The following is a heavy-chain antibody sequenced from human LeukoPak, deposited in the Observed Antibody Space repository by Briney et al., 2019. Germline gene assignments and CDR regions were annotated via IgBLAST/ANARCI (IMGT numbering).Heavy chain of an antibody. D-gene: IGHD1-7*01. J-gene: IGHJ4*02. CDR3: ASPLELPGY. Sequence: PGGSLRLSCAASGFTFSSYWMHWARQAPGKGLVWVSRINTDGSSTSYADSVKGRFTISRDNAKNTLYLQMNSLRAEDTAEYYCASPLELPGYWGQGTLVTVSS. V-gene: IGHV3-74*01. CDR1: GFTFSSYW. CDR2: INTDGSST.